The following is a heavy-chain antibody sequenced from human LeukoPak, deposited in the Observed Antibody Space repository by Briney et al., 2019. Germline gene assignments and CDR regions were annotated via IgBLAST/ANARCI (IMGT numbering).Heavy chain of an antibody. CDR2: IIPIFGTA. J-gene: IGHJ4*02. CDR1: GGTFNSYA. CDR3: ARSARGVMREGD. Sequence: SVKVSCKASGGTFNSYAISWVRQAPGQGLEWMGGIIPIFGTANYAQKFQGRVTITTDESTSTAYMELSSLRSEDTAVYYCARSARGVMREGDWGQGTLVTVSS. D-gene: IGHD3-10*01. V-gene: IGHV1-69*05.